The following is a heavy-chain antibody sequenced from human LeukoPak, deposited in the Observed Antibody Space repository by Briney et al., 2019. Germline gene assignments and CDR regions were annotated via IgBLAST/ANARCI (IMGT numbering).Heavy chain of an antibody. V-gene: IGHV4-4*07. Sequence: PSETLSLTCTVSGGSISSYYWSWIRQPAGKGLEWIGRIYISGSTNYNPSLKSRVTISVDRSKNQFSLKLSSVTAADTAVYYCAGPSGGSSESDFFDYWGQGTLVTVSS. J-gene: IGHJ4*02. D-gene: IGHD6-6*01. CDR2: IYISGST. CDR3: AGPSGGSSESDFFDY. CDR1: GGSISSYY.